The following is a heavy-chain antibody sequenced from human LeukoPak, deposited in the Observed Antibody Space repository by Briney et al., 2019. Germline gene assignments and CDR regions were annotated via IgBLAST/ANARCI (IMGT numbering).Heavy chain of an antibody. CDR2: ISSSSSYI. CDR1: GFTFSSYS. D-gene: IGHD2-2*01. CDR3: ARDLFVVVPAEGYNWFDP. J-gene: IGHJ5*02. V-gene: IGHV3-21*01. Sequence: GGSLRLSCAASGFTFSSYSVNWVRQAPGKGLEWVSSISSSSSYIYYADSVKGRFTISRDNAKNSLYLQMNSLRAEDTAVYYCARDLFVVVPAEGYNWFDPWGQGTLVTVSS.